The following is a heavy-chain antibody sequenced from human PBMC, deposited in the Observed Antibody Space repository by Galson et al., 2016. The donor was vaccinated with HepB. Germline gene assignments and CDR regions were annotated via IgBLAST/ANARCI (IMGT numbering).Heavy chain of an antibody. Sequence: SLRLSCAVSGLTVSGDYMCWVRQAPGKGLEWVSVLYRDGSTYYADSVEGRFTISRDNSRNTLYLQMNSLRAEDTAMYYCASLSVGPSIDYWGQGTLVTVSS. CDR3: ASLSVGPSIDY. J-gene: IGHJ4*02. V-gene: IGHV3-53*01. CDR2: LYRDGST. D-gene: IGHD4-23*01. CDR1: GLTVSGDY.